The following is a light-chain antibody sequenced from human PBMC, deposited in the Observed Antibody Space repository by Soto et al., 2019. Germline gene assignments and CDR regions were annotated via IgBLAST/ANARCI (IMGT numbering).Light chain of an antibody. CDR3: QQFSSYPLT. Sequence: EFVLTQSPCTLSLSAGERATRSCSASQTVRNNYLAWYQQKPGQAPRLLIYDASSRATGIPDRFSGGGSGTDFTLTISRLEPEDFAVYYCQQFSSYPLTFGGGTKVDIK. V-gene: IGKV3-20*01. CDR2: DAS. J-gene: IGKJ4*01. CDR1: QTVRNNY.